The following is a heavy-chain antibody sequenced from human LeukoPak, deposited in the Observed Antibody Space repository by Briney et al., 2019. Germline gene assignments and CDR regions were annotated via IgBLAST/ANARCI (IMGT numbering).Heavy chain of an antibody. CDR1: GFSFSNYW. J-gene: IGHJ4*02. V-gene: IGHV3-74*01. CDR2: INSDETGT. CDR3: ARDGSLPDY. Sequence: GGSLRLSCAASGFSFSNYWLHWVRQAPGEGLVWVSRINSDETGTSYADSVKGRFTISRDNAKNTLYLQMNSLRAEDTAVYYCARDGSLPDYWGQGTLVTVSS.